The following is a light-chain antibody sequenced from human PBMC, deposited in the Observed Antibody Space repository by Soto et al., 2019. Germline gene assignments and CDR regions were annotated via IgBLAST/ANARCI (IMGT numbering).Light chain of an antibody. CDR1: KLGDKY. CDR3: QAWDSSTGV. Sequence: SYELTQPPSVSVSPGQTASITCSGDKLGDKYASWYQQKPGQSPVLVIYQDSKRPAGIPERFSGSNSGNTATLTISRTQAMDEADYYCQAWDSSTGVFGTGTKVTVL. J-gene: IGLJ1*01. CDR2: QDS. V-gene: IGLV3-1*01.